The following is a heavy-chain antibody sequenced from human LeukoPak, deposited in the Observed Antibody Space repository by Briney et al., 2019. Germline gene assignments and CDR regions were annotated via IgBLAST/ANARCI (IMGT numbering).Heavy chain of an antibody. J-gene: IGHJ3*02. V-gene: IGHV1-2*02. CDR3: ARRSSTHAFDI. CDR1: GYTFTSYD. D-gene: IGHD3-10*01. CDR2: MNPNSGGA. Sequence: ASVKVSCKASGYTFTSYDINWVRQATGQGLEWMGWMNPNSGGAIYAQKFQGRVTMTRDTSISTAYMDLRSLRSDDTAIYYCARRSSTHAFDIWGQGTMLTVSP.